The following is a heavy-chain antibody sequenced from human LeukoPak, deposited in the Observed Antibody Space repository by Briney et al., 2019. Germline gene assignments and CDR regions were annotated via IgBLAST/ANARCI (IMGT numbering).Heavy chain of an antibody. Sequence: PGGSLRLSCAASGFTFSSYGMHWVRQAPGKGLEWVAIIWYDGSDKYYADSVKGRFTISRDNSKNTLYLQMNSLRPGDTAVYYCARELWGSSFDYWGQGTLVTVSS. CDR3: ARELWGSSFDY. CDR1: GFTFSSYG. D-gene: IGHD3-16*01. CDR2: IWYDGSDK. V-gene: IGHV3-30*02. J-gene: IGHJ4*02.